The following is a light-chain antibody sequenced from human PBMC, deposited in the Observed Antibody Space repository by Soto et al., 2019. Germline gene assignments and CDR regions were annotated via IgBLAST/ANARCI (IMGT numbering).Light chain of an antibody. V-gene: IGKV3-20*01. CDR3: QQYDSSPFT. CDR1: QSVSSSY. J-gene: IGKJ5*01. CDR2: AAS. Sequence: EIVLTQSPGTLSLSPGERATLSCRASQSVSSSYLAWYRQKPGQAPWLLIYAASSRASGVPDRFSGSGSGTDFPLTISGLEPEDFAVYYCQQYDSSPFTFGQGTRLDIK.